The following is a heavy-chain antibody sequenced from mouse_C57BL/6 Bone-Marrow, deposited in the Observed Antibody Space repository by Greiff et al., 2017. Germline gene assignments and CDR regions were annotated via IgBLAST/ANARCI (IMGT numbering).Heavy chain of an antibody. Sequence: VQLQQSGPELVKPGASVKISCKASGYAFSSSWMNWVKQRPGKGLEWIGRIYPGDGDTNYNGKFKGKATLTADKSSSTAYMQLSSLTSEDSAVYFCARERLAGFDYWGQGTTLTGSS. CDR2: IYPGDGDT. J-gene: IGHJ2*01. CDR1: GYAFSSSW. CDR3: ARERLAGFDY. D-gene: IGHD2-13*01. V-gene: IGHV1-82*01.